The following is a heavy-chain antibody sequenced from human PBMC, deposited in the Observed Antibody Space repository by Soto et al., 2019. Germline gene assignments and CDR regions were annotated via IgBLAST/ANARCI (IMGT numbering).Heavy chain of an antibody. V-gene: IGHV4-30-4*01. Sequence: QVQLQESGPGLVKPSQTLSLTCTVSGGSISTVDYWWSWIRQSPDMGLAWIGHIYDGGRTYNNPSRESRVTKSVGTSKSQLSLTLSSVSAADTAVYYCARGPSGDKVDSWGQGTLVTFSS. J-gene: IGHJ4*02. D-gene: IGHD7-27*01. CDR1: GGSISTVDYW. CDR2: IYDGGRT. CDR3: ARGPSGDKVDS.